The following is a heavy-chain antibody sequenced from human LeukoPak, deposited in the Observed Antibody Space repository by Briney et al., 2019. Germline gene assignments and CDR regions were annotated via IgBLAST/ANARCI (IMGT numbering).Heavy chain of an antibody. CDR3: ARDTSKIRGVAKYFQH. Sequence: GGSLRLSCAASGFTFSSYAMHWVRQAPGKGLEWVAVISYDGSNKYYADSVKGRFTISRDNSKNTLYLQMNSPRAEDTAVYYCARDTSKIRGVAKYFQHWGQGTLVTVSS. V-gene: IGHV3-30*04. CDR2: ISYDGSNK. D-gene: IGHD3-10*01. CDR1: GFTFSSYA. J-gene: IGHJ1*01.